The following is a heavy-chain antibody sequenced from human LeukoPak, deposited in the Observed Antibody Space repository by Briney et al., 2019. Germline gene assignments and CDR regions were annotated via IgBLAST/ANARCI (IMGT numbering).Heavy chain of an antibody. CDR1: GGSISSSSYY. CDR3: ARVDRLVWSWFDP. Sequence: SETLSLTCTVSGGSISSSSYYWGWIRRPPGKGLEWIGSIYYSGSTYYNPSLKSRVTISVDTSKNQFSLKLRSVTAADTAMYYCARVDRLVWSWFDPWGQGTLVTVSS. J-gene: IGHJ5*02. CDR2: IYYSGST. D-gene: IGHD2-2*01. V-gene: IGHV4-39*07.